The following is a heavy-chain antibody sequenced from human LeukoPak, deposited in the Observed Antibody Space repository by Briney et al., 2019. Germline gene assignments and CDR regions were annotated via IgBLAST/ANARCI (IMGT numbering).Heavy chain of an antibody. Sequence: GASVKVSCKVSGYTLTELSMHWVRQAPGQGLEWMGTINPSDGSTSYAQKFQGRVTMTSDMSTTTVYMELSSLRSEDTAVYYCARDRERIWRRSYFDYWGQGTLVTVSS. CDR2: INPSDGST. CDR1: GYTLTELS. D-gene: IGHD2-15*01. CDR3: ARDRERIWRRSYFDY. V-gene: IGHV1-46*01. J-gene: IGHJ4*02.